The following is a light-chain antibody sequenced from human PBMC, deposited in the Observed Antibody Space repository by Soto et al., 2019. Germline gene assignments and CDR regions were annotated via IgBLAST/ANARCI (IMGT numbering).Light chain of an antibody. CDR1: QRISSY. CDR2: AAS. V-gene: IGKV1-39*01. Sequence: DIQMTQSPSSLSASVGDRVTITCRACQRISSYLNWYQQKPGKAPNLLIYAASSLQGGVPSRVSGSGSGTDFTLTSSSLQPEDFATYYCQQSYSTPRTFGQGTKLEIK. CDR3: QQSYSTPRT. J-gene: IGKJ2*01.